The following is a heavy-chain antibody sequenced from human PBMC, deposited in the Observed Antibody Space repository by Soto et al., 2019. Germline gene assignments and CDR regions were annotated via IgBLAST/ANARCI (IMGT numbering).Heavy chain of an antibody. CDR3: ARETSGSSWYNWFDP. D-gene: IGHD6-13*01. J-gene: IGHJ5*02. CDR2: ISGSGSGT. V-gene: IGHV3-23*01. CDR1: GFTFSSYA. Sequence: GGSLRLSCAASGFTFSSYAMSWVRQAPGKGLEWVSAISGSGSGTYYVDSVKGRFTISRDNAKNSPYLQMNSLRAEDTAVYYCARETSGSSWYNWFDPWGQGTLVTVSS.